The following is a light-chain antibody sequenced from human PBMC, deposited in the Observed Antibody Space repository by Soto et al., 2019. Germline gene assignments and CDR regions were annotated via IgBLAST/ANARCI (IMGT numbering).Light chain of an antibody. CDR3: MQALQTPWT. Sequence: DIVMTQSPLSLPATLGEPASISCRFSQSLLHSNGYNYLDWYLQKPGQSPQLLIYLGSNRASGVPDRFSGSGSGTDFTLKITRVEPEDVGVYYCMQALQTPWTFGQGTKVEIK. CDR2: LGS. J-gene: IGKJ1*01. CDR1: QSLLHSNGYNY. V-gene: IGKV2-28*01.